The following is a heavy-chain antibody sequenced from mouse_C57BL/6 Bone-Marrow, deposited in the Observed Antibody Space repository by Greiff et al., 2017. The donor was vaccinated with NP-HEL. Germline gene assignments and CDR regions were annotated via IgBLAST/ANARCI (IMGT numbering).Heavy chain of an antibody. D-gene: IGHD1-3*01. Sequence: QVQLQQSGPGLVQPSQSLSITCTVSGFSLTSYGVHWVRQSPGKGLEWLGVIWSGGSTDYNAAFISRLSISKDNSKSQVFFKMNSLQADDTAIYYCARNKWYFDYWGQGTTLTVSS. CDR2: IWSGGST. CDR3: ARNKWYFDY. V-gene: IGHV2-2*01. CDR1: GFSLTSYG. J-gene: IGHJ2*01.